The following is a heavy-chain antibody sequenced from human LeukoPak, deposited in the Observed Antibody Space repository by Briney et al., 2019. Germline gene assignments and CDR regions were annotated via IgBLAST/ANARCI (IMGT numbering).Heavy chain of an antibody. CDR3: ARGESSGSNWFDP. CDR2: IYYSGST. Sequence: SETLSLTYTVSGGSISSYYWNWIRQPPGRGLDWIGYIYYSGSTNYNPSLKSRVTISVDTSKNQFSLKLSSVTAADTAVYYCARGESSGSNWFDPWGQGTLVTVSS. CDR1: GGSISSYY. J-gene: IGHJ5*02. V-gene: IGHV4-59*01. D-gene: IGHD3-22*01.